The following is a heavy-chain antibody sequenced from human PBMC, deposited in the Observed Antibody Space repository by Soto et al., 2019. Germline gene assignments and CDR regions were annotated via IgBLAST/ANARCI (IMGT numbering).Heavy chain of an antibody. CDR1: GYTFTSYY. CDR3: ARLFTGFDP. J-gene: IGHJ5*02. Sequence: QVQLVQSGAEVKKPGASVKVSCKASGYTFTSYYMHWVRQAPGQGLEWMGIINPSGGSTSYAQKFXXRXTXXRDTSTSTVYMELSSLRSEDTTVYYCARLFTGFDPWGQGTLVTVSS. CDR2: INPSGGST. D-gene: IGHD3-10*01. V-gene: IGHV1-46*03.